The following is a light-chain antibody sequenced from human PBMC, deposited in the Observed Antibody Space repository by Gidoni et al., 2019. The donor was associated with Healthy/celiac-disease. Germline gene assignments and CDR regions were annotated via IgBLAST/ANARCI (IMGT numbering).Light chain of an antibody. CDR3: QQSYSTPS. V-gene: IGKV1-39*01. CDR1: QSISSY. CDR2: AAS. J-gene: IGKJ3*01. Sequence: DIQMTKSPSSLSASVGDRVTITCRASQSISSYLNWYQQKPGKAPKLLIYAASSLKSGVPSRFSGSGSGTDFTLTISSLQPEDFATYYCQQSYSTPSFGPGTKVDIK.